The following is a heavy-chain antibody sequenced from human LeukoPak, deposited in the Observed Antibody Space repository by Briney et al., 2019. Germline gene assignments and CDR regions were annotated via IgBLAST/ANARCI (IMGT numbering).Heavy chain of an antibody. V-gene: IGHV3-30*02. CDR3: AKAAGYSSGWSDYYFDY. Sequence: GGSLRLSCAASGFTFSSYGMHWVRQAPGKGLEGVAFIRYDGSNKYYADSVKGRFTISRDNSKNTLYLQMNSLRAEDTAVYYCAKAAGYSSGWSDYYFDYWGQGTLVTVSS. CDR2: IRYDGSNK. CDR1: GFTFSSYG. D-gene: IGHD6-19*01. J-gene: IGHJ4*02.